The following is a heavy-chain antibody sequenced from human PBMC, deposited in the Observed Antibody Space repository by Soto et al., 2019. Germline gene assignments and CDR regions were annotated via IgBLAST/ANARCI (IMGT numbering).Heavy chain of an antibody. CDR1: GYSFTIYG. CDR2: ISTYDGNT. D-gene: IGHD2-15*01. J-gene: IGHJ4*02. V-gene: IGHV1-18*01. CDR3: ARDRGRSCIGGICPFDY. Sequence: ASVKVSCKASGYSFTIYGITWVRQAPGQGLEWMGWISTYDGNTNYARNFQGRVSMARDTSTSTAYMELRSLRSDDTAVYYCARDRGRSCIGGICPFDYWGQGTLVTVS.